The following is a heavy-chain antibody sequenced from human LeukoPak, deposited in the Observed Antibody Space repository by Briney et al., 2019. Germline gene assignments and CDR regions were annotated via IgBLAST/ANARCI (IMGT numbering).Heavy chain of an antibody. CDR2: INHSGST. CDR3: ARGRGYVLRFLEWLF. D-gene: IGHD3-3*01. CDR1: GGSFSGYY. J-gene: IGHJ4*02. Sequence: SETLSLTCAVYGGSFSGYYWSWIRQPPGKGLEWIGEINHSGSTNYNPSLKSRVTISVDTSKNHFSLKLSSVTAADTAVYYCARGRGYVLRFLEWLFWGQGTLVTVSS. V-gene: IGHV4-34*01.